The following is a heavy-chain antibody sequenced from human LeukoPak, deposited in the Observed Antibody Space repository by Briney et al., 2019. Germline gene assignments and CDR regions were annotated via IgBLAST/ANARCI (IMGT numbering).Heavy chain of an antibody. CDR2: IKSKSDGETT. J-gene: IGHJ4*02. CDR3: TTGNY. CDR1: GVTLSYAW. V-gene: IGHV3-15*01. Sequence: PGGSLRLSCAASGVTLSYAWMSWVRQAPGKGLEWVGRIKSKSDGETTDYASPVKGRFTISRDDSKNTLYLQMNSLKSDETAVYYCTTGNYWGQGTLVTVSS.